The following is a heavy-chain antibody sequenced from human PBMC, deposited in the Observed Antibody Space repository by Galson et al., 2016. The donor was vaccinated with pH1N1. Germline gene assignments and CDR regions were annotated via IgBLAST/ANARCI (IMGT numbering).Heavy chain of an antibody. CDR2: IYYSGST. J-gene: IGHJ4*02. CDR3: VRDNWGSLDY. CDR1: GGSISSHY. D-gene: IGHD7-27*01. V-gene: IGHV4-59*11. Sequence: EILSLTCTVSGGSISSHYWTWIRQPPGKGLEWIGCIYYSGSTSYNPSLMSRVTISADTSKNQFSLKFSSVTAADTAIYYCVRDNWGSLDYWGQGILVTVSS.